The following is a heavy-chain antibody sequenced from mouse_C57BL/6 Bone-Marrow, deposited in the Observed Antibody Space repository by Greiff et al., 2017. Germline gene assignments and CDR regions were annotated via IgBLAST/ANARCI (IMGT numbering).Heavy chain of an antibody. D-gene: IGHD1-1*01. V-gene: IGHV1-69*01. CDR2: IDPSDSYT. CDR1: GYTFTSYW. CDR3: AREIYLGDFDV. Sequence: QVQLQQPGAELVMPGASVKLSCKASGYTFTSYWMHWVKQRPGQGLEWIGEIDPSDSYTNYNQKFKGKSTLTVDKSSSTAYMQLSSLTSEDSAVXYCAREIYLGDFDVWGTGTTVTVSS. J-gene: IGHJ1*03.